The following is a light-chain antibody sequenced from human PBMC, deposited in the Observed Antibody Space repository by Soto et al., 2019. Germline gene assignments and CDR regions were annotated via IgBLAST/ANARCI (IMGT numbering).Light chain of an antibody. CDR1: QSISIY. Sequence: DIQMTQSPSSLSASVGDRFTMXXRARQSISIYLNWYQLKPGKAPNLLXYGASYLKSGVPTRFSGSGSGTDFTLTISSLQPEDFAIYYCQQTYTTPEITFGQGTRLEIK. CDR3: QQTYTTPEIT. V-gene: IGKV1-39*01. CDR2: GAS. J-gene: IGKJ5*01.